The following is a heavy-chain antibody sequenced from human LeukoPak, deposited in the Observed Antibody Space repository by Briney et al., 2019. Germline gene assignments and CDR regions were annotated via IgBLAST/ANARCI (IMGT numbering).Heavy chain of an antibody. V-gene: IGHV3-7*01. D-gene: IGHD3-3*01. CDR3: ASGFLQWLY. J-gene: IGHJ4*02. CDR2: INPDGSIK. CDR1: GFTFGGFW. Sequence: PGGSLRLSCAASGFTFGGFWMSWVRQAPGRGLEWVANINPDGSIKYYVDSIKGRFSISRDNAKNSLYLQMNSLRAEDTAVYYCASGFLQWLYWGQGTLVVVSS.